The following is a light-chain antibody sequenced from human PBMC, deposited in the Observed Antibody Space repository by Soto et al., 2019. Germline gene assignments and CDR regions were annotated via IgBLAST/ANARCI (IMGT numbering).Light chain of an antibody. V-gene: IGKV3-15*01. CDR3: QQYNNWPFS. Sequence: EIVMTQSPATLSVSPGERATLSCRAGQGVTTNFAWYQQKSGQSPRLLIYDVSIRATGVPARFSGTGSETDFTLTISGLQSEDSAVYFCQQYNNWPFSVGQGTRLESK. CDR2: DVS. J-gene: IGKJ5*01. CDR1: QGVTTN.